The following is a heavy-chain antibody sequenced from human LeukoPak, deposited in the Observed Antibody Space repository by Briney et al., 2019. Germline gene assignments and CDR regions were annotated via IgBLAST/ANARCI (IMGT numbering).Heavy chain of an antibody. Sequence: AASVKVSCKASGATFSSYAISWVRQAPGQGLEWMGGIIPIFGTANYAQKFQGRVTITADESTSTAYMELSSLRSEDTAVYYCARRGSWYGYFQHWGQGTLVTVSS. J-gene: IGHJ1*01. D-gene: IGHD6-13*01. V-gene: IGHV1-69*13. CDR3: ARRGSWYGYFQH. CDR2: IIPIFGTA. CDR1: GATFSSYA.